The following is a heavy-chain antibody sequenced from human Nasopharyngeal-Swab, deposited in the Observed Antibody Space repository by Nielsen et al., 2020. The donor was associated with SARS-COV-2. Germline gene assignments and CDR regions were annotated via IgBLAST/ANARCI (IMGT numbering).Heavy chain of an antibody. CDR1: GFTFSSYA. Sequence: GRSLRLSCAASGFTFSSYAMSWVRQAPGKGLEWVSAISGSGGSTYYADSVKGRFTISRDNSKNTLYLQMNSLRAEDTAVYYCAKASLRDGYWPDWGQGTLVTVSS. CDR2: ISGSGGST. J-gene: IGHJ4*02. CDR3: AKASLRDGYWPD. D-gene: IGHD2-21*02. V-gene: IGHV3-23*01.